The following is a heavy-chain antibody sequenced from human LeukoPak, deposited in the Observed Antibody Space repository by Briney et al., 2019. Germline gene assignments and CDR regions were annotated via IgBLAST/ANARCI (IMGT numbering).Heavy chain of an antibody. CDR3: ARGRVAAAQRDDY. V-gene: IGHV3-21*01. J-gene: IGHJ4*02. CDR1: GFSFNTYS. CDR2: ISSSSSYI. D-gene: IGHD6-13*01. Sequence: GGSLRLSCAASGFSFNTYSMNWVRQAPGKGLEWVSSISSSSSYIYYADSVKGRFTISRDNAKNSLYLQMNSLRAEDTAVYYCARGRVAAAQRDDYWGQGTLVTVSS.